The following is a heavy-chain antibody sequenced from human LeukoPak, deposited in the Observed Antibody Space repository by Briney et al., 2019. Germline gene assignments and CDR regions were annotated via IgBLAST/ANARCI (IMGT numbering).Heavy chain of an antibody. CDR3: ARDDERAAAGTDY. D-gene: IGHD6-13*01. J-gene: IGHJ4*02. V-gene: IGHV3-21*01. CDR2: ISSSSSYI. CDR1: GFTFSSYS. Sequence: PEGSLRLSCAGSGFTFSSYSMNWVRQAPGKGLEWVSSISSSSSYIYYADSVKGRFTISRDNAKNSLYLQMNSLRAEDTAVYYCARDDERAAAGTDYWGQGTLVTVSS.